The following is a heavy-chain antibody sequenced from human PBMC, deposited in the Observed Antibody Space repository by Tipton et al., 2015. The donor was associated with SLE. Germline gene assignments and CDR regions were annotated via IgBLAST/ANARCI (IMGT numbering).Heavy chain of an antibody. V-gene: IGHV4-61*09. D-gene: IGHD3-22*01. Sequence: TLSLTCTVSGGSISSGSYYWSWIRQPAGKGLEWIGHIYTSGSTNYNPSLKSRVTISVDTSKNQFSLKLSSVTAADTAVYYCARDEDYYYDSIVYFPYAFDIWGQVTMVTVSS. CDR1: GGSISSGSYY. J-gene: IGHJ3*02. CDR2: IYTSGST. CDR3: ARDEDYYYDSIVYFPYAFDI.